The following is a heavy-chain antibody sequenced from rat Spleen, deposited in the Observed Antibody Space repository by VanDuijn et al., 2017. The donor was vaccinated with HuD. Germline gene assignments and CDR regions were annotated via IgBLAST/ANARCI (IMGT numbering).Heavy chain of an antibody. CDR3: AKDSSYPHYFDY. D-gene: IGHD1-2*01. V-gene: IGHV3-3*01. CDR2: INSEGTT. CDR1: GYSITSSYR. J-gene: IGHJ2*01. Sequence: EVQLQESGPGLVKPSQSLSLTCSVIGYSITSSYRWNWIRRFPGIKLEWMGYINSEGTTVYNPSLKIRISFTRDTTRNQFFLQVNSVTTEDTATYYCAKDSSYPHYFDYWGQGVMVTVSS.